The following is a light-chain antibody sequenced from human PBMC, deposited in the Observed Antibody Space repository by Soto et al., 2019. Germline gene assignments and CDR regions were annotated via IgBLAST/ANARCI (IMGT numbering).Light chain of an antibody. CDR2: DAS. V-gene: IGKV1-5*01. CDR1: QSVSGW. CDR3: QQYNNWPPIT. Sequence: IQKTQSPSTLSAPVGATLTVTFRASQSVSGWLAWYQQKPGEAPKLLIYDASALPRGVPSRFSGSGSGTDFTLTIRRLEPEDFAVYYCQQYNNWPPITFGQGTRLEIK. J-gene: IGKJ5*01.